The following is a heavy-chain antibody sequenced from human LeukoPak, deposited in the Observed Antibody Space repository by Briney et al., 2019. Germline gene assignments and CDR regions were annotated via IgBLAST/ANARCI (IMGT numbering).Heavy chain of an antibody. V-gene: IGHV4-59*01. Sequence: NPSETLSLTCTVSGGSISSYYWSWIRQPPGKGLEWIGYIYYSGSTNYNPSLKSRVTISVDTSKNQFSLKLSSVTAADTAVYYCARAGVVNRSPFDYWDQGTLVTVSS. CDR1: GGSISSYY. CDR2: IYYSGST. J-gene: IGHJ4*02. CDR3: ARAGVVNRSPFDY. D-gene: IGHD3-3*01.